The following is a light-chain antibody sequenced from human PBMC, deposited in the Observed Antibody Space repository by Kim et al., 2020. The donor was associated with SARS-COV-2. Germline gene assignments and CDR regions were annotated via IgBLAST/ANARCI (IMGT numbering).Light chain of an antibody. CDR1: KLGAKY. V-gene: IGLV3-1*01. CDR2: QDS. J-gene: IGLJ2*01. CDR3: QAWDNSAVV. Sequence: SVSPGQTASITCSGDKLGAKYACWYQQKPGQSPVLGIYQDSTRPSGIPERFSGSNSGNTATLTISGTQAMEEADYYCQAWDNSAVVFGGGTQLTVL.